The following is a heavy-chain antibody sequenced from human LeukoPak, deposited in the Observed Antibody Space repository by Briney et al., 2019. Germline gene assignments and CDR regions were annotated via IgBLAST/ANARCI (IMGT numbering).Heavy chain of an antibody. V-gene: IGHV3-30*02. D-gene: IGHD1-26*01. J-gene: IGHJ4*02. Sequence: GGSLRLSCAASGFTFSSYGMHWVRQAPGKGLEWVAFIRYDGSNKYYADSVKGRFTISRDNSKKTLYLQMKSLRAADTAVYYCAKGFGSYYSSGVYMAYWGQGTLVTVSS. CDR1: GFTFSSYG. CDR2: IRYDGSNK. CDR3: AKGFGSYYSSGVYMAY.